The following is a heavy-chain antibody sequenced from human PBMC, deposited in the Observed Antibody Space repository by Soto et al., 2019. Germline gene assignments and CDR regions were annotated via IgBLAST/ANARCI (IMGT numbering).Heavy chain of an antibody. CDR2: INAGNGNT. Sequence: ASVKVSCKASGYTFTSYSMHWVRQAPGQRLEWMGWINAGNGNTKYAQKLQGRVTMTTDTSTSTADMERRSLRSDDTAVYYCAREPNYFDYWGQGTLVTVSS. CDR1: GYTFTSYS. J-gene: IGHJ4*02. CDR3: AREPNYFDY. V-gene: IGHV1-3*01.